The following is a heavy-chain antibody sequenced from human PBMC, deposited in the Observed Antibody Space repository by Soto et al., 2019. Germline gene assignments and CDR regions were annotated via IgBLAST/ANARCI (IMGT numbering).Heavy chain of an antibody. Sequence: SGPTLVKPTQTLTLTCTFSGFSLSTSGVGVGWIRQPPGKALEWLALIYWDDDKRYSPSLKSRLTITKDTSKNQVVLTMTNMDPVDTATYYCAHRVPGSSSWYKTRGPTFDYWGQGTLVTVSS. D-gene: IGHD6-13*01. J-gene: IGHJ4*02. CDR1: GFSLSTSGVG. V-gene: IGHV2-5*02. CDR3: AHRVPGSSSWYKTRGPTFDY. CDR2: IYWDDDK.